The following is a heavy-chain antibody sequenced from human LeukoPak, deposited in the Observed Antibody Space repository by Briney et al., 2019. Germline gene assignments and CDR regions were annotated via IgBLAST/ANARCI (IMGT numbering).Heavy chain of an antibody. CDR2: INPNSGGT. V-gene: IGHV1-2*02. J-gene: IGHJ5*01. Sequence: ASVKVSCKASGYTFTGYYMHWVRQAPGQGLEWMGWINPNSGGTNSAQKFEGRVTMTRDTSISTTYMELSRLKSDDTAVYYCARSDGFSGYSSLGDSWGQGTLVTVSS. CDR3: ARSDGFSGYSSLGDS. CDR1: GYTFTGYY. D-gene: IGHD3-22*01.